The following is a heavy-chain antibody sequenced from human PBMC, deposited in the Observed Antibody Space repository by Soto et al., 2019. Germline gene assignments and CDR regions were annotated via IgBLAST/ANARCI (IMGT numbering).Heavy chain of an antibody. J-gene: IGHJ4*02. CDR3: AKSLLLWFGESPNYFDY. V-gene: IGHV3-23*01. Sequence: GSLRLSCAASGFTFSTYAMVWVRQAPGKGLEWVSTLSSSGSSTYYADSVKGRFTISRDNSKNTLYLQMNSLRAEDTAIYYCAKSLLLWFGESPNYFDYWGQGTLVTVSS. CDR2: LSSSGSST. CDR1: GFTFSTYA. D-gene: IGHD3-10*01.